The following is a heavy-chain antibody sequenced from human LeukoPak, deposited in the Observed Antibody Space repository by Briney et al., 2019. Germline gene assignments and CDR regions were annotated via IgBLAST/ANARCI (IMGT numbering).Heavy chain of an antibody. CDR3: AKDGGHDILTGYPIKGAY. CDR1: GYTFTSYD. Sequence: ASVKVSCKASGYTFTSYDINWVRQATGQGLEWMGWMNPNSGNTGYAQKFQGRVTITRNTSISTAYMELSSLRSEDTAVYYCAKDGGHDILTGYPIKGAYWGQGTLVTVSS. D-gene: IGHD3-9*01. CDR2: MNPNSGNT. V-gene: IGHV1-8*03. J-gene: IGHJ4*02.